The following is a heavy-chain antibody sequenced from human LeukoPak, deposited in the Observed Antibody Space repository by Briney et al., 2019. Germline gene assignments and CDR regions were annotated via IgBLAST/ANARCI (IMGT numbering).Heavy chain of an antibody. V-gene: IGHV3-30*02. CDR1: GFTFSDYA. J-gene: IGHJ4*02. CDR3: ARSPLDTSMTIYFDK. Sequence: GGSLGLSCAASGFTFSDYAMHWVRQAPGKGLEWVAFMRHDGTDIYYADSVKGRFTISRDNSKNTLYLQMNSLRAEDTAIYYCARSPLDTSMTIYFDKWGLGTLVTVSS. D-gene: IGHD3-22*01. CDR2: MRHDGTDI.